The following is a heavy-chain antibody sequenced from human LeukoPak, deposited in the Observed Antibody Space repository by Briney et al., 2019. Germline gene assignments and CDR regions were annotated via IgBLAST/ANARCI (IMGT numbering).Heavy chain of an antibody. CDR3: ARDRDCSSTSCYTGYYYYMDV. Sequence: PSETLSLTCTVSGGSISSGNYYWSWIRQPAGKGLEWIGRIYTSGTTNYNPSLKSRVTMSVDTSKNQFSLKLSSVTAADTAVYYCARDRDCSSTSCYTGYYYYMDVWGKGTTVTISS. CDR2: IYTSGTT. J-gene: IGHJ6*03. V-gene: IGHV4-61*02. D-gene: IGHD2-2*02. CDR1: GGSISSGNYY.